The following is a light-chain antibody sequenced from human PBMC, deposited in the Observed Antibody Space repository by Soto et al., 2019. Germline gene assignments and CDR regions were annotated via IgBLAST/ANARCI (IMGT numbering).Light chain of an antibody. V-gene: IGLV2-23*01. Sequence: QSALTQPASVSGSTGQSITISCTGTSRDVGSYNLVSWYQQYPGKAPKLMIYEGSQRPSGVSHRFSGSKSGNTSSLTISGLQAEDEADYYCCSYAGSTTLMFGGGTKLTVL. CDR3: CSYAGSTTLM. CDR2: EGS. CDR1: SRDVGSYNL. J-gene: IGLJ3*02.